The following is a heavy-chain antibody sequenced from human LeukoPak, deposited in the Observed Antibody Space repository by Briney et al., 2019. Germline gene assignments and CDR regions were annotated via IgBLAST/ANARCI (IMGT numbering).Heavy chain of an antibody. CDR1: GFTFSSYA. CDR3: AKQRSEVPVAASNY. CDR2: ISADGGDT. D-gene: IGHD2-2*01. J-gene: IGHJ4*02. Sequence: GGSLRLSCAASGFTFSSYAMRWVRQAPGKGLEWVSVISADGGDTNLADSVKGRFTISRDNSNSTLHLQMKSLRVEDTAIYYCAKQRSEVPVAASNYWGQGTLVTVSS. V-gene: IGHV3-23*01.